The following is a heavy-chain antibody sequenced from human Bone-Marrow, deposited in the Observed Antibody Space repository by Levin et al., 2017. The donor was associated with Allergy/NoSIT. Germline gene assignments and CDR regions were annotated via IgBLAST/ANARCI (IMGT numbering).Heavy chain of an antibody. CDR3: ARVSQYSSSWNIFDY. CDR1: GYSFTGDY. D-gene: IGHD6-13*01. J-gene: IGHJ4*02. V-gene: IGHV1-2*02. Sequence: ASVKVSCKASGYSFTGDYIHWVRQAPGQGLEWMGWIHPNSGGTNYAQKFQGRVTMTRDTSISTAYMEVNWLTSDDTAVFFCARVSQYSSSWNIFDYLGQGTLVTVSS. CDR2: IHPNSGGT.